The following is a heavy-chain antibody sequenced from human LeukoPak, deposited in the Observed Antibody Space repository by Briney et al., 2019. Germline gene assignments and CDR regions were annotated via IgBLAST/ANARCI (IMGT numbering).Heavy chain of an antibody. CDR2: VKRDGITT. J-gene: IGHJ4*02. V-gene: IGHV3-74*01. CDR1: GSTFSRYW. D-gene: IGHD5-18*01. CDR3: TTGPSYGYEW. Sequence: GGSLRLSCAASGSTFSRYWMHWVRHAPGKGLVWVSLVKRDGITTIYADSVKGRFTISRDNAKRTLYLQMNSLRAEDTAVYYCTTGPSYGYEWWGQGALVTVSS.